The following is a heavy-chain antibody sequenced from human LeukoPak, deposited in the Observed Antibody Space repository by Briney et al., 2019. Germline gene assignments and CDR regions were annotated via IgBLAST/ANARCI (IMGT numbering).Heavy chain of an antibody. Sequence: GGSLILYSAASELPLNCYDMNRVGQGPGKGLEWVYDITDSCTSTYYADSVKGRFTISSHNSKITLYLQMNSLRAEDTAVYYCARAEFITMIVVVPTLAFDIWGRATMVTVSS. CDR2: ITDSCTST. D-gene: IGHD3-22*01. CDR3: ARAEFITMIVVVPTLAFDI. CDR1: ELPLNCYD. V-gene: IGHV3-23*01. J-gene: IGHJ3*02.